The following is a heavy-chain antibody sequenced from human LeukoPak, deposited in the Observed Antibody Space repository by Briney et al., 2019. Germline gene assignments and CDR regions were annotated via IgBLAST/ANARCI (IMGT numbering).Heavy chain of an antibody. CDR3: ARRDSSSWNNWFDP. Sequence: PSETLSLTCAVYGGSFSGYYWSWIRQPPGKGLEWIGEINHSGSTNYNPSLKGRVTISVDTSKNQFSLKLSSVTAADTAVYYCARRDSSSWNNWFDPWGQGTLVTVSS. CDR2: INHSGST. J-gene: IGHJ5*02. D-gene: IGHD6-13*01. CDR1: GGSFSGYY. V-gene: IGHV4-34*01.